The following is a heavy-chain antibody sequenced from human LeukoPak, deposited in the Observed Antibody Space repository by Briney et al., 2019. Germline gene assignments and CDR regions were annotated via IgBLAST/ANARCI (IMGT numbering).Heavy chain of an antibody. CDR3: AREELGILADYYFDY. D-gene: IGHD7-27*01. CDR2: INSDGSST. Sequence: GGSLRLSCAASGFTFSSYWMHWVRQAPGKGLVWVSRINSDGSSTSYADSVKGRFTISRDNAKNTLYLQVNSLRAEDTAVYYCAREELGILADYYFDYWGQGTLVTVSS. CDR1: GFTFSSYW. J-gene: IGHJ4*02. V-gene: IGHV3-74*01.